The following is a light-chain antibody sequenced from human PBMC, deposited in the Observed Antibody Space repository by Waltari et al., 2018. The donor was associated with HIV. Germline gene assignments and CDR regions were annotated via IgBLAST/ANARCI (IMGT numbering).Light chain of an antibody. CDR2: QDD. CDR3: QAWDSSTEV. CDR1: KWGDKY. J-gene: IGLJ2*01. Sequence: SDELTQPPSVSMSPGQTASITCPGDKWGDKYVCWYQQKPGQAPVVVIYQDDKRPSGIPERFSGSNSGNTATLTISGTQAMDEADYYCQAWDSSTEVFGGGTKLTV. V-gene: IGLV3-1*01.